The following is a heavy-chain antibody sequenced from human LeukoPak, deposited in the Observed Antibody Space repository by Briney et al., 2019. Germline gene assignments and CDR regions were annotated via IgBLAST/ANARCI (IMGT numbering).Heavy chain of an antibody. Sequence: GGSLRLSCAASGFTFSGSAMHWVRQASGKGLEWVGRIRSKANSYATAYAASVKGRFTISRDDSKNTAYLQMNSLKTEDTAVYYCTRGYPDIVVVPAANGFDPWGQGTLVTVSS. CDR1: GFTFSGSA. CDR3: TRGYPDIVVVPAANGFDP. D-gene: IGHD2-2*01. J-gene: IGHJ5*02. CDR2: IRSKANSYAT. V-gene: IGHV3-73*01.